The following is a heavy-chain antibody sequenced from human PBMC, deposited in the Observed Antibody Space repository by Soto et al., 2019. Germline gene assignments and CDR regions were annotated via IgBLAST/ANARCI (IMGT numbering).Heavy chain of an antibody. CDR1: GGSFSGYS. CDR2: INHSGSS. J-gene: IGHJ4*02. D-gene: IGHD1-26*01. CDR3: ARGLFSENSYSGGWYYFDS. Sequence: QVQLQQWGAGLLKPSETLSLTCAVNGGSFSGYSWTWIRQSPGKGLEWIGQINHSGSSIYSPSLKRRVPXSXLNXKNQFSLELTSVTAADAAVYFCARGLFSENSYSGGWYYFDSWGQGTLVAVSS. V-gene: IGHV4-34*01.